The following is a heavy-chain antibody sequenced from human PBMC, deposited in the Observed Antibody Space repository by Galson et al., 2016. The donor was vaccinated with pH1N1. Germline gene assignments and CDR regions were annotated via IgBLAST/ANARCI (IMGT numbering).Heavy chain of an antibody. CDR3: ARTSGYDFWSGYYANLDYYMDV. D-gene: IGHD3-3*01. CDR2: IYHSGST. V-gene: IGHV4-38-2*01. CDR1: GYSISSGYY. Sequence: SETLSLTCAVSGYSISSGYYWGWIRQPPGKGLEWIGSIYHSGSTYYNPSLKSRVTISVDTSKNQFSLKLSSLTAADTAVYYCARTSGYDFWSGYYANLDYYMDVWGKGTTVTVSS. J-gene: IGHJ6*03.